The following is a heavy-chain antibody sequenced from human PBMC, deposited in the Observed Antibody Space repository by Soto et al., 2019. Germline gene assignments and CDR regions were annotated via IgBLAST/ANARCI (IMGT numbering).Heavy chain of an antibody. CDR3: AKDLHDFASFFFYGMDV. D-gene: IGHD2-21*02. Sequence: VQLVESGGGVVQPGSSLRLSCAASGFTFSSSGIHWVRQAPGKGLEWVAVIIYDGSKKEYADSVKGRFTVSRDNSKDTVYLQMNSLRPEDTGVYYCAKDLHDFASFFFYGMDVWGQGTTVTVSS. CDR1: GFTFSSSG. V-gene: IGHV3-30*18. J-gene: IGHJ6*02. CDR2: IIYDGSKK.